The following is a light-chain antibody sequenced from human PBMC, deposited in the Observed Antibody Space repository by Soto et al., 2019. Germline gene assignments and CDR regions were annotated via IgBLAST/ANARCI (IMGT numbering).Light chain of an antibody. CDR3: QQADTFPYT. V-gene: IGKV1D-12*01. Sequence: DIQLTQSPSSVSASVGDTVTITCRASQDISSWLAWYQQKPGKAPKLLIYATSNLQSGVPSRFRGSGSGTDFTLTITSLQPEDFASYHCQQADTFPYTFGQGTKVEIK. CDR2: ATS. J-gene: IGKJ2*01. CDR1: QDISSW.